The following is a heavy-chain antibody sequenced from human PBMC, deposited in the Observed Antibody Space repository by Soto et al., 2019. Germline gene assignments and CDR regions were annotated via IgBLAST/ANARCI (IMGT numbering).Heavy chain of an antibody. J-gene: IGHJ3*02. V-gene: IGHV4-31*03. CDR2: VRYGGST. D-gene: IGHD2-15*01. CDR1: GGSITSGGFY. Sequence: QVQLQQSGPGLVKPSQTLSLTCTVSGGSITSGGFYWSWIRQHPGDGLEWIGYVRYGGSTYYNPSLESRLTISLDTSKNQFSLSLSSVTAADTAVYYCASHQDCGSGTCYWEHDALDIWGQGTMVTVSS. CDR3: ASHQDCGSGTCYWEHDALDI.